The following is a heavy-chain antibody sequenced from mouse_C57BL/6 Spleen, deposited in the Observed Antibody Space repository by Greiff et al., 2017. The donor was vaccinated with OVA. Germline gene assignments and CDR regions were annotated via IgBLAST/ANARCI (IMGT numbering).Heavy chain of an antibody. Sequence: EVMLVESGGGLVKPGGSLKLSCAASGFTFSSYTMSWVRQTPEKRLEWVATISGGGGNTYYPDSVKGRFTISRDNAKNTLYLQMSSLRSEDTALYYCARQRVYYGYDAPFAYWGQGTLVTVSA. J-gene: IGHJ3*01. V-gene: IGHV5-9*01. CDR1: GFTFSSYT. D-gene: IGHD2-2*01. CDR3: ARQRVYYGYDAPFAY. CDR2: ISGGGGNT.